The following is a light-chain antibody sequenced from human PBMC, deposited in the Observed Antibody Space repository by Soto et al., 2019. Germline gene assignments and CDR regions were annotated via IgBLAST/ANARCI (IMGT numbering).Light chain of an antibody. CDR2: KAS. V-gene: IGKV1-5*03. J-gene: IGKJ4*01. CDR3: QQYNSSPALT. CDR1: QSISSW. Sequence: DIQMTQSPSTLSASVGDRVTITCRASQSISSWLAWYQQKPGKAPKLLIYKASSLESGVPSRFSGSGSGTEFTLTISSLQPDDFATYYCQQYNSSPALTFGGGTKVEIK.